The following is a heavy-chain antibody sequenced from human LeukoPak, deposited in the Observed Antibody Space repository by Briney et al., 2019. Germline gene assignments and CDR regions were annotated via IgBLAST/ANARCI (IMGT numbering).Heavy chain of an antibody. CDR2: INPSGGST. V-gene: IGHV1-46*01. CDR3: ARAGLSNFRYYYHMDV. D-gene: IGHD4-11*01. Sequence: GASVKVSCKASGYTFTSHYIYWVRQAPGQGLEWMGVINPSGGSTNYAQKFQGRVSTTRDTPTSTVYMELSSLRSEDTAVYYCARAGLSNFRYYYHMDVWGKGTTVIVSS. CDR1: GYTFTSHY. J-gene: IGHJ6*03.